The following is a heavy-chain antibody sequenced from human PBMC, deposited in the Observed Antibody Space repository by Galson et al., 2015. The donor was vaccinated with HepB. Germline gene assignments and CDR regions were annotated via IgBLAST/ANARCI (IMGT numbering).Heavy chain of an antibody. CDR3: AKGTVFPAALCVIDD. D-gene: IGHD2-2*01. V-gene: IGHV3-23*01. J-gene: IGHJ4*02. Sequence: SLRLSCAASGFTFSSNAMTWVRQAPGKGLEWVSTISGSGGDTYYADSVKGRITISRDNSKNTLYMQMNNLRAEDTAVYYCAKGTVFPAALCVIDDWGQRTLVTGSA. CDR2: ISGSGGDT. CDR1: GFTFSSNA.